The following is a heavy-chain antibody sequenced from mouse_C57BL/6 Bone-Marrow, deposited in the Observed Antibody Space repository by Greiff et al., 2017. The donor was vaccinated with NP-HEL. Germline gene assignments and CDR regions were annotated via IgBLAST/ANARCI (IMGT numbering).Heavy chain of an antibody. CDR1: GYTFTSYW. CDR2: IDPSDSYT. Sequence: QVQLQQPGAELVKPGASVKLSCKASGYTFTSYWMQWVKQRPGQGLEWIGEIDPSDSYTNYNQKFKGKATLTVDTSSSTDYMQLSSLTSEDSAVYYCAREFDYWGQGTTLTVSS. J-gene: IGHJ2*01. V-gene: IGHV1-50*01. CDR3: AREFDY.